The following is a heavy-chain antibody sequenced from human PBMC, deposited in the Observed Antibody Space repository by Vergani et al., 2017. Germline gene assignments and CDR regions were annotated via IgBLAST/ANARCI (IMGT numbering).Heavy chain of an antibody. D-gene: IGHD2-15*01. V-gene: IGHV4-38-2*02. CDR1: GYSISSGDY. J-gene: IGHJ4*02. CDR2: ISHSGYT. CDR3: VRDPWESGGPYSGC. Sequence: QVQLQESGPGLLKPSETLSLTCTVSGYSISSGDYWGWIRQPPGKGLEWIGSISHSGYTFYSPSLKSRVSMSGDTSKNQFSLRVNSVTAADTAVYYCVRDPWESGGPYSGCWGRGTLVSVSS.